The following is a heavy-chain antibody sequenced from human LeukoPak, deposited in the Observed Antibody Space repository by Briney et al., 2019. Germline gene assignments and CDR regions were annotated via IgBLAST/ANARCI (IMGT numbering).Heavy chain of an antibody. Sequence: GASVKVSCKASGYSFTNYDISWVRQAPGQGLEWMGGIIPIFGTANYAQKFQGRVTITADKSTSTAYMELSSLRSEDTAVYYCARAHYYDSSGRYYFDYWGQGTLVTVSS. D-gene: IGHD3-22*01. J-gene: IGHJ4*02. CDR2: IIPIFGTA. CDR3: ARAHYYDSSGRYYFDY. CDR1: GYSFTNYD. V-gene: IGHV1-69*06.